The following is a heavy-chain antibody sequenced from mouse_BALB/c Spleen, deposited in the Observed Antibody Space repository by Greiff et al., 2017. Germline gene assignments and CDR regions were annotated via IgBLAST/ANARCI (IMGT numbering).Heavy chain of an antibody. V-gene: IGHV2-6-7*01. CDR1: GFSLTGYG. J-gene: IGHJ4*01. Sequence: QVQLKESGPGLVAPSQSLSITCTVSGFSLTGYGVNWVRQPPGKGLEWLGMIWGDGSTDYNSALKSRLSISKDNSKSQVFLKMNSLQTDDTARYYCARGGLRGAMDYWGQGTSVTVSS. D-gene: IGHD2-4*01. CDR3: ARGGLRGAMDY. CDR2: IWGDGST.